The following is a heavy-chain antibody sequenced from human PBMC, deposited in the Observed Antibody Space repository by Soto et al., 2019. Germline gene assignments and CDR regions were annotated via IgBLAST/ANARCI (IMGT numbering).Heavy chain of an antibody. CDR2: LSYDGSNK. V-gene: IGHV3-30*03. CDR3: ARVVPAAMYYYYGMDV. CDR1: GFTFSTYA. J-gene: IGHJ6*02. D-gene: IGHD2-2*01. Sequence: QVQLVESGGGVVQPGRSLRLSCAASGFTFSTYAMHWVRQAPGKGLEWVAVLSYDGSNKYYADSVKGRFTISRDNSKNTVYRQMNSLRAEDTAVYYCARVVPAAMYYYYGMDVWGQGTTVTVSS.